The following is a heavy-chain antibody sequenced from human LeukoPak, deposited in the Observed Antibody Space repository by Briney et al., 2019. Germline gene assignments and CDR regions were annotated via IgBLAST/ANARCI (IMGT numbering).Heavy chain of an antibody. CDR3: AKDRPNYYESNGDYYRRNGDS. CDR2: ITSPDGGT. D-gene: IGHD3-22*01. V-gene: IGHV3-23*01. Sequence: PGGSLRLPRSASKFTFNILAISWVRPAPGKGLEGVSSITSPDGGTFYTDPVKGRFTISRDNSKNMLYLQMNSLRAEDTAIYYCAKDRPNYYESNGDYYRRNGDSWGQGTLVTVSS. CDR1: KFTFNILA. J-gene: IGHJ5*01.